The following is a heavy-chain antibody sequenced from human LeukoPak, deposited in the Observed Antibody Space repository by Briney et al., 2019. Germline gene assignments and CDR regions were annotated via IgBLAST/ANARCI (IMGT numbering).Heavy chain of an antibody. V-gene: IGHV3-21*01. J-gene: IGHJ4*02. CDR2: ISSSSSYI. D-gene: IGHD3-22*01. CDR1: GFTFSSYS. Sequence: GGSLRLSCAASGFTFSSYSMNWVRQAPGKGLEWVSSISSSSSYIYYADSVKGRFTISRDNAKNSLYLQMNSLRAEDTAVYYCARDPNPSMSYYYDSSGYATGFDYWGQGTLVTVSS. CDR3: ARDPNPSMSYYYDSSGYATGFDY.